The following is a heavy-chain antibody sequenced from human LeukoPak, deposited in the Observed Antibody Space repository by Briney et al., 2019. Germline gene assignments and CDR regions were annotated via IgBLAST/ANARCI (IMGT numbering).Heavy chain of an antibody. J-gene: IGHJ4*02. CDR1: GYTFTGYY. Sequence: ASVKVSFTASGYTFTGYYMHWVRQAPGQGLEWMGWINPNSGGTNYAQKFQGRVTITADESTSTAYMELSSLRSEDTAVYYCARGPYDSSGYYHCYFDYWGQGTLVTVSS. CDR2: INPNSGGT. V-gene: IGHV1-2*02. D-gene: IGHD3-22*01. CDR3: ARGPYDSSGYYHCYFDY.